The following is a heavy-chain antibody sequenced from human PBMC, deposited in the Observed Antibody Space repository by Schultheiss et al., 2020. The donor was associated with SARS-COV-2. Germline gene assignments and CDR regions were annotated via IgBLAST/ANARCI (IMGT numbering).Heavy chain of an antibody. J-gene: IGHJ4*02. CDR1: GFTFTSSA. CDR2: IVVGSGNT. V-gene: IGHV1-58*01. Sequence: SVKVSCKASGFTFTSSAVQWVRQARGQRLEWIGWIVVGSGNTNYAQKFQGRVTITADESTSTAYMELSSLRSEDTAVYYCASSVYYDSSGYSGHFDYWGQGTLVTVSS. CDR3: ASSVYYDSSGYSGHFDY. D-gene: IGHD3-22*01.